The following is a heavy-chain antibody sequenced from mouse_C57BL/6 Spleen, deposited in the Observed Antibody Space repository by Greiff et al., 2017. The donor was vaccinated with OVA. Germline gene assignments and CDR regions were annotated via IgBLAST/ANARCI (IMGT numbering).Heavy chain of an antibody. Sequence: EVKLQESGGGLVKPGGSLKLSCAASGFTFSSYAMSWVRQTPEKRLEWVATISDGGSYTYYPDNVKGRFTISRDNAKNNLYLQMSHLKSEDTAMYYCAREDYERGFAYWGQGTLVTVSA. CDR2: ISDGGSYT. CDR1: GFTFSSYA. CDR3: AREDYERGFAY. J-gene: IGHJ3*01. V-gene: IGHV5-4*01. D-gene: IGHD2-4*01.